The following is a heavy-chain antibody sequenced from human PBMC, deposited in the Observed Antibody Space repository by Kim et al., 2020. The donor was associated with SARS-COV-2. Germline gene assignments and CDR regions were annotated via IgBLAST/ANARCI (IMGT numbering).Heavy chain of an antibody. CDR3: AKDSSGGHPAH. Sequence: LSLTCAASGFTFSSYGMHWVRQAPGKGLEWVAVISYDGSNKYYADSVKGRFTISRDNSKNTLYLQMNSLRAEDTAVYYCAKDSSGGHPAHWGQGTLVTVSS. V-gene: IGHV3-30*18. CDR2: ISYDGSNK. CDR1: GFTFSSYG. D-gene: IGHD2-15*01. J-gene: IGHJ4*02.